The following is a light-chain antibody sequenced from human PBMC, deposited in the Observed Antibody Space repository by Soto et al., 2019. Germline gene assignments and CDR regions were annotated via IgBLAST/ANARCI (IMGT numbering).Light chain of an antibody. V-gene: IGKV3-11*01. J-gene: IGKJ5*01. CDR2: DAS. CDR1: QSVSSF. CDR3: QHRSIWPVS. Sequence: EIVLTQSPATLSLSPGERANLSCRASQSVSSFLAWYQQKPGQAPRLLIFDASNRATGIPARFSGSGSGTDFTLTISSLEPEDFAVYYCQHRSIWPVSFGQGTRLE.